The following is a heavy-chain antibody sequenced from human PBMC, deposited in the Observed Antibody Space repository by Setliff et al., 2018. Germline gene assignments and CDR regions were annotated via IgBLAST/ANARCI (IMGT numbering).Heavy chain of an antibody. CDR1: GFTFSNYA. Sequence: PGGSLRLSCAASGFTFSNYAMGWVRQAPGEGLEWVSSISGSASSTYYADSVKGRFTISRDNSKNTLYLQMDSLRAEDTAVYYCARNWVTAQHYYYGMDVWGQGTTVTVSS. CDR3: ARNWVTAQHYYYGMDV. CDR2: ISGSASST. J-gene: IGHJ6*02. V-gene: IGHV3-23*01. D-gene: IGHD2-21*02.